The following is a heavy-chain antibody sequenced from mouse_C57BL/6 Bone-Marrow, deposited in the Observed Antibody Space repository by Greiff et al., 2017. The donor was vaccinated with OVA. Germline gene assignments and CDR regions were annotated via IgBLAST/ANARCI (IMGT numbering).Heavy chain of an antibody. CDR1: GFTFSSYG. Sequence: EVQGVESGGDLVKPGGSLKLSCAASGFTFSSYGMSWVRQTPDKRLEWVATISSGGSYTYYPDSVKGRFTISRDNAKNTLYLQMSSLKSEDTAVYYCARHPRLLLPHIDYWGQGTTLTVSS. D-gene: IGHD1-1*01. CDR3: ARHPRLLLPHIDY. J-gene: IGHJ2*01. V-gene: IGHV5-6*01. CDR2: ISSGGSYT.